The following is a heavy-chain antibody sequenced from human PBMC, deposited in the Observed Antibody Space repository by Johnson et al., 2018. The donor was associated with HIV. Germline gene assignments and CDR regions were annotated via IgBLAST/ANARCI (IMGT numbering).Heavy chain of an antibody. D-gene: IGHD7-27*01. V-gene: IGHV3-30*04. Sequence: VQLVESGGGVVQPGRSLRLSCAVSGFTFRSYAMHWVRQAPGKGLEWVAVISYDGKSTYYADSVKGRFTISRDNSKNTLYLQMNSLRAEDTAVYYCAPLGDAFDIWGQGTMVTVSS. CDR2: ISYDGKST. CDR3: APLGDAFDI. CDR1: GFTFRSYA. J-gene: IGHJ3*02.